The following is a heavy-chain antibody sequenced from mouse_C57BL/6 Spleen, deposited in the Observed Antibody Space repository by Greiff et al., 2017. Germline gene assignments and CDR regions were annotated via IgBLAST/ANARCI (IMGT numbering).Heavy chain of an antibody. CDR1: GYTFTSYW. D-gene: IGHD1-1*01. Sequence: QVQLQQSGAELVKPGASVKLSCKASGYTFTSYWMHWVKQRPGQGLEWIGLIHPNSGSTNYNEKFKSKATLTVDKSSSTAYMQLSSLTSEDSAVYCGARPYYDSSYGEFAYWGQGTLVTVSA. CDR2: IHPNSGST. J-gene: IGHJ3*01. V-gene: IGHV1-64*01. CDR3: ARPYYDSSYGEFAY.